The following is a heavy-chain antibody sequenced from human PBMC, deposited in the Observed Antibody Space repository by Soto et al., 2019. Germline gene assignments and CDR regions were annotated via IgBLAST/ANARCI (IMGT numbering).Heavy chain of an antibody. D-gene: IGHD3-9*01. CDR2: ISAYNGNT. CDR3: ARDPLEPDILTGYTNVDDAFDI. Sequence: ASVKVSCKASGYTFTSYGISWVRQAPGQGLEWMGWISAYNGNTNYAQKLQGRVTMTTDTSTSTAYMELRSLRSDDTAVYYCARDPLEPDILTGYTNVDDAFDIWGKGTMVTVSS. J-gene: IGHJ3*02. V-gene: IGHV1-18*01. CDR1: GYTFTSYG.